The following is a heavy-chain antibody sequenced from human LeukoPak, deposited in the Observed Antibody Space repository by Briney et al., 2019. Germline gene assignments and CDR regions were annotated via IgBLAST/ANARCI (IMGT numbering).Heavy chain of an antibody. V-gene: IGHV1-69*04. D-gene: IGHD3-3*01. CDR3: ARVKNYDSERDYYYYMDV. J-gene: IGHJ6*03. Sequence: SVKVSCKASGGTFSSYAISWVRQAPGQGLEWMGRIIPILGIANYAQKFQGRVTITADKSTSTAYMELSSLRSEDTAVYYCARVKNYDSERDYYYYMDVWGKGTTVTVSS. CDR2: IIPILGIA. CDR1: GGTFSSYA.